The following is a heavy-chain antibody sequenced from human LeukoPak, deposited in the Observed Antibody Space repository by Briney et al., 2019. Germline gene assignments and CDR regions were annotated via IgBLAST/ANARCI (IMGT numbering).Heavy chain of an antibody. CDR2: IIGGAGGT. D-gene: IGHD2-2*01. V-gene: IGHV3-23*01. J-gene: IGHJ4*02. CDR1: GFPFSSHG. CDR3: AHGSMYQLDY. Sequence: GGSLRLSCAASGFPFSSHGMSWVRQAPGKGLEWVSGIIGGAGGTYYADSVKGRFTISRDNAKNTLYLQMNSLRAEDTAVYYCAHGSMYQLDYWGQGTLVTVSS.